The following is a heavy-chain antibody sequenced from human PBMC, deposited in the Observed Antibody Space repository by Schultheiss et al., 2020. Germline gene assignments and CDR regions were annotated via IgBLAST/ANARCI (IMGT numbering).Heavy chain of an antibody. V-gene: IGHV3-9*01. CDR2: ISWNSGSI. Sequence: GGSLRLSCAASGFTFSDHYMDWVRQAPGKGLEWVSGISWNSGSIGYADSVKGRFTISRDNAKNSLYLQMNSLRAEDTALYYCAKVTSLRYFHDIAFDIWGQGTMVT. J-gene: IGHJ3*02. D-gene: IGHD3-9*01. CDR3: AKVTSLRYFHDIAFDI. CDR1: GFTFSDHY.